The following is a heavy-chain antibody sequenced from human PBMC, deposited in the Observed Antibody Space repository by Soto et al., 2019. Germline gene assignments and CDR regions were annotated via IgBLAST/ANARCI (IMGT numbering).Heavy chain of an antibody. V-gene: IGHV1-18*04. CDR2: ISAYNGNT. J-gene: IGHJ6*04. CDR1: GYTFTSYG. CDR3: ARVNYYGSGSYYNGYYYYYGMDV. Sequence: ASVKVSCKASGYTFTSYGISWVRQAPGQGLEWMGWISAYNGNTNYAQKLQGRVTMTTDTSTSTAYMELRSLRSDDTAVYYCARVNYYGSGSYYNGYYYYYGMDVWGKGTTVTVS. D-gene: IGHD3-10*01.